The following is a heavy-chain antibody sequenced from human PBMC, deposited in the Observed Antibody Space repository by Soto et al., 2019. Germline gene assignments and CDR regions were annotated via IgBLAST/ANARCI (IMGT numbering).Heavy chain of an antibody. CDR2: INHSGST. Sequence: SETLSLTCAVYGGSLSGYYWSWIRQPPGKGLEWIGEINHSGSTNYNPSLKSRVTISVDTSKNQFSLKLSSVTAADTAVYYCASSPYCSGGSCDAFDIWGQGTMVTVSS. J-gene: IGHJ3*02. CDR3: ASSPYCSGGSCDAFDI. D-gene: IGHD2-15*01. V-gene: IGHV4-34*01. CDR1: GGSLSGYY.